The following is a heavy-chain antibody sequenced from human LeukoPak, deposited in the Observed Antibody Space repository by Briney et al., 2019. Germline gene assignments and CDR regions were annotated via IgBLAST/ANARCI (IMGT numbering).Heavy chain of an antibody. Sequence: SETLSLTCTVSGGSIGSFYWTWIRQTPRKGLEWIGSVYYTGSTNYNPSLKSRVIISIDTSRSQFSLKLTSVTVADTAVYYCARDSRYSYGSGGMDVWGQGTTVTV. V-gene: IGHV4-59*01. CDR1: GGSIGSFY. CDR3: ARDSRYSYGSGGMDV. J-gene: IGHJ6*02. CDR2: VYYTGST. D-gene: IGHD3-10*01.